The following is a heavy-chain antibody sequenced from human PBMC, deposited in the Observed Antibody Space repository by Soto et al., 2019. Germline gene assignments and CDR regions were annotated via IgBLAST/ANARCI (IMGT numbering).Heavy chain of an antibody. V-gene: IGHV3-33*06. CDR2: IWSGGST. CDR3: AKHYSGYVYDY. D-gene: IGHD5-12*01. CDR1: GFTFSTYG. Sequence: PGGSLRLSCAASGFTFSTYGMHWVRQAPGKGLEWVALIWSGGSTYYADSVKGRFTISRDNSKNTLYLQMNSLRAEDTAVYYCAKHYSGYVYDYWGQGTPVTVSS. J-gene: IGHJ4*02.